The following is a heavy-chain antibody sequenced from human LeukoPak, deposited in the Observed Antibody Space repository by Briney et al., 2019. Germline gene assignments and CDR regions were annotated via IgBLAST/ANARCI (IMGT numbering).Heavy chain of an antibody. Sequence: ETLSLTCTVSGGSISSYYWSWIRQPAGKGLEWVGRIYTSGSTNYNPSLKSRVTISVDKSKNQFSLKLSSVTAADTAVYYCARVVAAAGYYFDYWGQGTLVTVSS. CDR2: IYTSGST. J-gene: IGHJ4*02. D-gene: IGHD6-13*01. CDR3: ARVVAAAGYYFDY. V-gene: IGHV4-4*07. CDR1: GGSISSYY.